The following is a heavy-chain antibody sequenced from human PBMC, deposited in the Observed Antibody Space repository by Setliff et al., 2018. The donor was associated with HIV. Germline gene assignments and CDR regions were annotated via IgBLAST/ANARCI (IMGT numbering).Heavy chain of an antibody. Sequence: PSETLSLTCTVSGDSISSYYWSWIRQPPGKGLEWIGYMYYSGSTNYNPPLKSRASMLADTAKNQVSLRVTSVTAADSAVYYCARGRLKGDFSLDYWGLGILGTVS. V-gene: IGHV4-59*01. J-gene: IGHJ4*02. D-gene: IGHD2-21*02. CDR1: GDSISSYY. CDR3: ARGRLKGDFSLDY. CDR2: MYYSGST.